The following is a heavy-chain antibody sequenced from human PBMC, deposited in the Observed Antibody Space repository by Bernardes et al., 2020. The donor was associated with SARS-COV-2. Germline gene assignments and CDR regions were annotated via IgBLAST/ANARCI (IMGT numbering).Heavy chain of an antibody. CDR3: ASGAGCGDECYSPMDF. CDR1: GSFNSSGSYY. J-gene: IGHJ4*02. V-gene: IGHV4-61*02. D-gene: IGHD2-21*01. Sequence: SDPLPLMCSVSGSFNSSGSYYWRWLRQPAGKGLEWIGRIYTSGITNYNPSLKSRVTISVDTSKNQFSLKLSSVTAADTAVYYCASGAGCGDECYSPMDFWGQGAQVTVSS. CDR2: IYTSGIT.